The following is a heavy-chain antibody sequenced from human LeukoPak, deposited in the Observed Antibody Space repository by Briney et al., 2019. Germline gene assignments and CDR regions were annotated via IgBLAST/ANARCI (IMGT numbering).Heavy chain of an antibody. CDR3: AKGWYSSGWPDAFDI. CDR2: IYSGGST. CDR1: GFTVSSNY. J-gene: IGHJ3*02. V-gene: IGHV3-53*01. Sequence: GGSLRLSCAASGFTVSSNYMSWVRQAPGKGLEWVSVIYSGGSTYYADSVKGRFTISRDNSKNTLYLQMNSLRAEDTAVYYCAKGWYSSGWPDAFDIWGQGTMVTVSS. D-gene: IGHD6-19*01.